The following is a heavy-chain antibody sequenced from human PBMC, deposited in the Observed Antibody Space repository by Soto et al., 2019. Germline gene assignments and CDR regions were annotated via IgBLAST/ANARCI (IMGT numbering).Heavy chain of an antibody. CDR3: ARSSLGIVVTNLGY. J-gene: IGHJ4*01. CDR2: ITSSSFYI. V-gene: IGHV3-21*01. Sequence: PGGSLRLSCEVSGFTFTDYTMTWVRQAPGRGLEFVASITSSSFYIHYGGSSKGRFTVSRDNAQNSLYLHMTSLRAEDTAVYYCARSSLGIVVTNLGYWGHGTLVTVSS. D-gene: IGHD2-21*01. CDR1: GFTFTDYT.